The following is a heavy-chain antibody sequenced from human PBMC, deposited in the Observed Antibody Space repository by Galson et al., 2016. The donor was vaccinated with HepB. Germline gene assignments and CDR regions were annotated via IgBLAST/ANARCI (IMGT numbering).Heavy chain of an antibody. CDR1: GFTFNNYG. CDR2: ISGGSSYI. Sequence: SLRLSCAGSGFTFNNYGINWVRQAPGKGLEWISSISGGSSYIYYADSVKGRFTISRDNAKNSLYLQMNSLRAEEPAVYYCATRSSGWYYFDYWGQGTLVTVSS. CDR3: ATRSSGWYYFDY. V-gene: IGHV3-21*01. J-gene: IGHJ4*02. D-gene: IGHD6-19*01.